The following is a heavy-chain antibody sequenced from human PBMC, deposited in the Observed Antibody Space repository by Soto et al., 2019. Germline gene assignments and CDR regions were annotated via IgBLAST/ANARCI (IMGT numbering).Heavy chain of an antibody. CDR3: ARTTAVPNTLRSRYYFDY. Sequence: QVQLQESGPGLLKPSETLSLTCSVSGASVSDKTFYWSWLRQSPGKGLEWIGYIYYSGTTNYNPSLMGRFTISVDTSKNQCSLRLNSVTAADTALYYCARTTAVPNTLRSRYYFDYWGQGMLVTVSS. D-gene: IGHD4-17*01. V-gene: IGHV4-61*01. J-gene: IGHJ4*02. CDR1: GASVSDKTFY. CDR2: IYYSGTT.